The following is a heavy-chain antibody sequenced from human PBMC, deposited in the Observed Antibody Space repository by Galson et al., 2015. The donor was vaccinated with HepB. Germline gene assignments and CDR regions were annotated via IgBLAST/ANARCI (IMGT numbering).Heavy chain of an antibody. D-gene: IGHD2-2*01. CDR2: VRSKGHGGTT. CDR1: GFTFGDYA. CDR3: TRVHCSDSTCYAELGGGFDI. J-gene: IGHJ3*02. Sequence: SLRLSCATPGFTFGDYALSWVRQAPGKGLEWVGFVRSKGHGGTTDYAASVKGRFAISRDDSKAIAYLQMNSLKIEDTAVYYCTRVHCSDSTCYAELGGGFDIWGQGTMVTVSS. V-gene: IGHV3-49*04.